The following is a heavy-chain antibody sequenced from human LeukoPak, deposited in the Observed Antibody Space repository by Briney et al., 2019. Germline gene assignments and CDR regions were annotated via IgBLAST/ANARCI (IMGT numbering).Heavy chain of an antibody. V-gene: IGHV1-8*01. CDR2: MNPNSGNT. CDR3: ARGPTDNWNVDNWFDP. D-gene: IGHD1-1*01. CDR1: GYTFTSYD. J-gene: IGHJ5*02. Sequence: AAVKVSCKASGYTFTSYDINRVRQATGPGLEWMGWMNPNSGNTSYAQKFQGRVTMTRNTSISKAYMELSSLRSEDTAVYYCARGPTDNWNVDNWFDPWGQGTLVTVSS.